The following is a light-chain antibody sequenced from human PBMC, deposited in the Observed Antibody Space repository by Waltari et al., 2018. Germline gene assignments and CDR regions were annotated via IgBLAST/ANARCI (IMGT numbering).Light chain of an antibody. V-gene: IGKV3-15*01. CDR1: QSVSSD. J-gene: IGKJ4*01. CDR3: QQYNNWPLT. CDR2: AAS. Sequence: EIVMTQSPATLSVSPGARATLSCRASQSVSSDLAWYQQQPGQAPRLLIFAASTRATGIPARFSGSGSGTEFTLTISSLRSEDFAVYYCQQYNNWPLTFGGGTKVEIK.